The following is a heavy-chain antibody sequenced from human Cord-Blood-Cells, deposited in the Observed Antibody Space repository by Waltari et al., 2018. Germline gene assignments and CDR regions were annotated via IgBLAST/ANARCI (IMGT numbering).Heavy chain of an antibody. V-gene: IGHV1-8*03. CDR3: ATLTENIVATIDAFDI. CDR2: MNPNSGNT. CDR1: GYTFTSYD. J-gene: IGHJ3*02. Sequence: QVQLVQSGAEVKKPGASVKVSCKASGYTFTSYDINWVRQATGQGLEWMGWMNPNSGNTGYAQKFQGRFTITRNTSISTAYMELSSLRSEDTAVYYCATLTENIVATIDAFDIWGQGTMVTVSS. D-gene: IGHD5-12*01.